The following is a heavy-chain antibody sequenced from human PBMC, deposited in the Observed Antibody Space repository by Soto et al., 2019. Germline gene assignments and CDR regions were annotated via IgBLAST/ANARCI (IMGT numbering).Heavy chain of an antibody. D-gene: IGHD1-26*01. CDR2: ISYDGSNK. Sequence: QVQLVESGGGVVQPGRSLRLSCAASGFTFSSYAMHWVRQAPGKGLERVAVISYDGSNKYYADSVKGRFTISRDNSKNTLYLQMNSLRAEDTAVYYCARGGSLNWFDPWCQGTLVTVSS. CDR1: GFTFSSYA. V-gene: IGHV3-30-3*01. J-gene: IGHJ5*02. CDR3: ARGGSLNWFDP.